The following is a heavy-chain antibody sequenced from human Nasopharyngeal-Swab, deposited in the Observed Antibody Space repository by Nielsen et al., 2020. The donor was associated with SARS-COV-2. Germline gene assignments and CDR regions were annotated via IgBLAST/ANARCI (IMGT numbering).Heavy chain of an antibody. CDR2: IKQDGSEK. D-gene: IGHD5-18*01. CDR1: GFTFSSYW. CDR3: ATSSDTAMDYYYYGMDV. V-gene: IGHV3-7*01. Sequence: GESLKISCAASGFTFSSYWMSWVRQAPGKGLEWVANIKQDGSEKYYVDSVKGRFTISRDNAKNSLYLQMNSLRAEDTAVYYCATSSDTAMDYYYYGMDVWGQGTTVTVSS. J-gene: IGHJ6*02.